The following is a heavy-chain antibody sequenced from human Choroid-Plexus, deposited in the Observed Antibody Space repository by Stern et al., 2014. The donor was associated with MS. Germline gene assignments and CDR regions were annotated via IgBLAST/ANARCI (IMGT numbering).Heavy chain of an antibody. J-gene: IGHJ4*02. D-gene: IGHD2-15*01. Sequence: QVQLVQSGGGVAQPGRPLILSCAASGFTFSNFGMHWVRQAPGKGLEWVALISYDGSDKYYADSVKGRFTIFRDNSKNTLYMHMNSLRAEDKAVYYCAKDRQWSTYFFDYWGQGSLVTVSS. CDR3: AKDRQWSTYFFDY. CDR1: GFTFSNFG. CDR2: ISYDGSDK. V-gene: IGHV3-30*18.